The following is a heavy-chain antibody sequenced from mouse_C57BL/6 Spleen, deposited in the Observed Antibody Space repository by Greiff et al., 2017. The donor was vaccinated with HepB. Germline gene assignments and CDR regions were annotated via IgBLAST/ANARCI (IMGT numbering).Heavy chain of an antibody. D-gene: IGHD2-4*01. V-gene: IGHV5-6*01. Sequence: EVQVVESGGDLVKPGGSLKLSCAASGFTFSSYGMSWVRQTPDKRLEWVATISSGGSYTYYPDSVKGRFTISRDNAKNTLYLQMSSLKSEDTAMYYCARQYDYDPYAMDYWGQGTSVTVSS. CDR1: GFTFSSYG. J-gene: IGHJ4*01. CDR3: ARQYDYDPYAMDY. CDR2: ISSGGSYT.